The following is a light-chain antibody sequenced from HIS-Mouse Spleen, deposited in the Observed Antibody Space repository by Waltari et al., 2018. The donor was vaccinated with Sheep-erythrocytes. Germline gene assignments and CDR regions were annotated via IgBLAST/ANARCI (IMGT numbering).Light chain of an antibody. CDR3: SSYTSSSTRV. Sequence: QSALTQPASVSGSPGQSITISCTGTSSDVGGYNYFSGYQQQPGKAPKLMIYDVSNRPSGVSNRFSGSKSGNTASLTISGLQAEDEADYYCSSYTSSSTRVFGGGTKLTVL. CDR2: DVS. V-gene: IGLV2-14*03. J-gene: IGLJ3*02. CDR1: SSDVGGYNY.